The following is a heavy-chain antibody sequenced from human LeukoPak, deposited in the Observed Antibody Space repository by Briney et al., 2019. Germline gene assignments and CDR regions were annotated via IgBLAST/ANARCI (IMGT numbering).Heavy chain of an antibody. CDR3: ARDAYDSSGYYPDAFDI. V-gene: IGHV1-18*01. CDR1: GHTFTSYG. J-gene: IGHJ3*02. D-gene: IGHD3-22*01. Sequence: ASVKVSCKASGHTFTSYGISWVRQAPGQGLEWMGWISAYNGNTNYAQKLQGRVTMTTDTSTSTAYMELRSLRSDDTAVYYCARDAYDSSGYYPDAFDIWGQGTMVTVSS. CDR2: ISAYNGNT.